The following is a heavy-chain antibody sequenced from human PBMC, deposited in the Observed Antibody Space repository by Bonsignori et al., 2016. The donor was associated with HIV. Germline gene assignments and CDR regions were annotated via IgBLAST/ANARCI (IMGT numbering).Heavy chain of an antibody. CDR3: ARGVNSDY. V-gene: IGHV3-11*01. J-gene: IGHJ4*02. CDR2: ISKTSSNL. Sequence: WIRQPPGRGLEWIAHISKTSSNLWYTDSVRGRFTISRDNAKNSVFLLINTVTMEDAAVYYCARGVNSDYWGPGTPVTVSS. D-gene: IGHD2-21*01.